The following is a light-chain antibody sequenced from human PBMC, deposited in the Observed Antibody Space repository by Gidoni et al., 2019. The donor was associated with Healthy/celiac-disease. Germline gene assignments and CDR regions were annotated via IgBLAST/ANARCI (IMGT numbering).Light chain of an antibody. Sequence: IQMTQSPSSLSASVGDRVTITCRASQGISNYLAWYQQKPGKVPKLLIYAASTLQSGVPSRFSGSGSGTDFTLTSSSLQTEDVATYYCQKYNSAPRTFGQGTKVEIK. CDR2: AAS. CDR1: QGISNY. V-gene: IGKV1-27*01. CDR3: QKYNSAPRT. J-gene: IGKJ1*01.